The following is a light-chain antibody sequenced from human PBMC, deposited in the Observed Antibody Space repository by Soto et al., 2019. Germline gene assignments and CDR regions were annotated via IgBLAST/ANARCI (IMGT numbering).Light chain of an antibody. Sequence: IRMTQSPSSLSASVGGRVTITCRASQSISSYLNWYQQKPGKAPKLLIYAASSLQSGVPSRFSGSGSGTDFTFTISSLQPEDIATYYCQQYEDIPITFGQGTRLEIK. CDR3: QQYEDIPIT. CDR2: AAS. V-gene: IGKV1-33*01. J-gene: IGKJ5*01. CDR1: QSISSY.